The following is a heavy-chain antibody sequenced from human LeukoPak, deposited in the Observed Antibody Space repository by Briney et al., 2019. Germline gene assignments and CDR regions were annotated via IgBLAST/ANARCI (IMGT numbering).Heavy chain of an antibody. J-gene: IGHJ4*02. Sequence: SQTLTLTCAISGDSVSSNSAAWSWIRQSPSRGLEWLGRTYYGTKWYNDYAVSVNSRITINPDTSKNQFSLQLNSVTPEDTAVYYCARSFYDSSGVAFESWGQGTLVTVSS. V-gene: IGHV6-1*01. CDR3: ARSFYDSSGVAFES. CDR2: TYYGTKWYN. D-gene: IGHD3-22*01. CDR1: GDSVSSNSAA.